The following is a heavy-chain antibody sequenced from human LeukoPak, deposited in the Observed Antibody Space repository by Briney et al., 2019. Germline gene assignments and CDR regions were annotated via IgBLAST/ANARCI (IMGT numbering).Heavy chain of an antibody. CDR1: GYTFTSYG. CDR3: ARDRRYTEYYGMDV. CDR2: ISAYNGNT. J-gene: IGHJ6*04. V-gene: IGHV1-18*04. Sequence: GSVRVSCKASGYTFTSYGISWVRQAPGQGLEWMGWISAYNGNTNYAQKLQGRVTMTTDTSTSTAYMELRSLRSEDTAVYYCARDRRYTEYYGMDVWGKGTTVTVSS. D-gene: IGHD2/OR15-2a*01.